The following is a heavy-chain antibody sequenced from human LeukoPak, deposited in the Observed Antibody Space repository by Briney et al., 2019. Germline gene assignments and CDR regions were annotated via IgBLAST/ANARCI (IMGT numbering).Heavy chain of an antibody. Sequence: PGGSLRLSCVASGFTFTNFALHWVRQAPGKGLEWVALIAFDGSEKYYADSVKGRFTISRDNSKNTLYLQMNSLRAEDTAVYYCARDDSYGYIDAFDIWGQGTMVTVSS. CDR3: ARDDSYGYIDAFDI. CDR1: GFTFTNFA. D-gene: IGHD5-18*01. V-gene: IGHV3-30*04. CDR2: IAFDGSEK. J-gene: IGHJ3*02.